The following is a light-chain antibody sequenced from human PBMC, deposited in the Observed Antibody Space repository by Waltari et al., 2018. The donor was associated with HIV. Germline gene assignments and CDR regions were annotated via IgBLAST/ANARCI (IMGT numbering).Light chain of an antibody. J-gene: IGLJ2*01. CDR1: SSAITTYDY. CDR2: DVT. Sequence: QSALPQPASVSGSPGQSITISCSGSSSAITTYDYVSWYKKQPDKATKLLIFDVTARPSGVSRRFSGSKSGNTASLTISGLQPDDEADYYCSSYTTDNTVVFGGGTRLTVL. V-gene: IGLV2-14*03. CDR3: SSYTTDNTVV.